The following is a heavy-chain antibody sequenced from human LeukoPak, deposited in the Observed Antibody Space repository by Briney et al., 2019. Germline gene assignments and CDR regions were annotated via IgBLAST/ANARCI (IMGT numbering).Heavy chain of an antibody. V-gene: IGHV4-39*07. Sequence: SETLSLTCTVSGGSISSSSDYWGWIRQAPGKGLEWIGSIYYSGSTYYNPSLKSRVSISVDTSKNQFSLKLNSVTAADTAVYYCAIIPRGRAKKTNYFDYWGQGTLVTVSS. CDR1: GGSISSSSDY. D-gene: IGHD3-10*01. CDR2: IYYSGST. J-gene: IGHJ4*02. CDR3: AIIPRGRAKKTNYFDY.